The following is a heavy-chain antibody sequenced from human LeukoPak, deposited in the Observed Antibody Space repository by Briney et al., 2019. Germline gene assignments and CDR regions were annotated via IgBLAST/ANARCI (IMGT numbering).Heavy chain of an antibody. Sequence: PSETLSLTCSVSGGSISSYYWTWIRQPPGKGLEWIGYIYYSGSTNYNPSLKSRVTISVDTSKNQFSLKLSSVTAADTAVYYCARHGVFGGNSGWFDPWGQGTLVTVSS. CDR3: ARHGVFGGNSGWFDP. CDR2: IYYSGST. V-gene: IGHV4-59*08. CDR1: GGSISSYY. J-gene: IGHJ5*02. D-gene: IGHD4-23*01.